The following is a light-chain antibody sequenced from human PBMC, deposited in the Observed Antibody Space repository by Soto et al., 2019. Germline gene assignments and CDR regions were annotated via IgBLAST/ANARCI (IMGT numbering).Light chain of an antibody. CDR1: QSLLNSDGKTY. CDR2: EVF. J-gene: IGKJ3*01. Sequence: IVMTQSPLSLSVTPGQPASISCKTSQSLLNSDGKTYLSWFLQKPGQPPQLLIYEVFNRFSGVPDRVSGSGSRTDFTLKISRVAAQDVGVYYCMHNTQCPFIFGPGTKVDIK. CDR3: MHNTQCPFI. V-gene: IGKV2D-29*01.